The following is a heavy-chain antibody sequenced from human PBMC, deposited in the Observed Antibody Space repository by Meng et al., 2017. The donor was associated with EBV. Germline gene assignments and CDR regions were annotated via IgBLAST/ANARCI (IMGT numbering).Heavy chain of an antibody. CDR1: GGTFSNYA. D-gene: IGHD3-22*01. J-gene: IGHJ4*02. CDR2: IIPIFGTA. V-gene: IGHV1-69*01. Sequence: QVQLVQSGAEVKKPXSSLMVXCKASGGTFSNYAINWVRQAPGQGLEWMGGIIPIFGTANYAQKFQDRVTITADESTSTAYMELRGLRSEDTAVYYCARVPHYPDSSGYYSRSDYWGQGTRVTVSS. CDR3: ARVPHYPDSSGYYSRSDY.